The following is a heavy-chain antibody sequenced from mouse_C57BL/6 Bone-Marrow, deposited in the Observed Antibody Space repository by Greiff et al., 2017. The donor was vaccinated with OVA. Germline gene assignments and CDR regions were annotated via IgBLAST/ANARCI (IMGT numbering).Heavy chain of an antibody. Sequence: QVQLQQPGAELVMPGASVKLSCKASGYTFTSYWMHWVKQRPGQGLEWIGEIDPSDSYTNYNQKFKGKSTLTVDKSSSTAYMQLSSLTSEDSAVYYCARWGSSSYPYWYFDVWGTGTTVTVSS. CDR3: ARWGSSSYPYWYFDV. J-gene: IGHJ1*03. V-gene: IGHV1-69*01. D-gene: IGHD1-1*01. CDR1: GYTFTSYW. CDR2: IDPSDSYT.